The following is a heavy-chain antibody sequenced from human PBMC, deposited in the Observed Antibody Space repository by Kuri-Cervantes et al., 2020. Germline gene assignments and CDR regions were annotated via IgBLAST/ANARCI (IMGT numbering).Heavy chain of an antibody. CDR1: GGSISSDY. CDR3: AREGGWFDP. CDR2: IYFSGST. V-gene: IGHV4-4*07. Sequence: SETLSLTCTVSGGSISSDYWSWIRQPAGKGLEWVGRIYFSGSTNYNPSLKSRVTISVDKSKNQFSLKLTSVTAADTAVYYCAREGGWFDPWGQGTLVTVSS. D-gene: IGHD3-16*01. J-gene: IGHJ5*02.